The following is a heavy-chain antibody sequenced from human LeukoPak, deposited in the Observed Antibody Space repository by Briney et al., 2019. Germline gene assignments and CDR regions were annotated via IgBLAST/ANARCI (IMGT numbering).Heavy chain of an antibody. Sequence: SETLSLTCTVSGGSISTSYWSWIRQPPGKGLEWIGSIYHSGSTYYNSSLKSRVTISVDTSKNQFSLKLSSVTAADTAVYYCAREGGYGVSYYYYGMDVWGQGTTVTVSS. D-gene: IGHD4-17*01. V-gene: IGHV4-59*12. CDR1: GGSISTSY. CDR2: IYHSGST. CDR3: AREGGYGVSYYYYGMDV. J-gene: IGHJ6*02.